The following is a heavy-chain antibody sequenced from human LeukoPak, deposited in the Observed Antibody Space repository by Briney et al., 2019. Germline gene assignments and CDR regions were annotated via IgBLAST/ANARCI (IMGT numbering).Heavy chain of an antibody. CDR2: IYHSGST. D-gene: IGHD4-17*01. J-gene: IGHJ4*02. CDR1: GYSISSGYY. V-gene: IGHV4-38-2*02. Sequence: PSETLSLTCTVSGYSISSGYYWGWIRQPPGKGLEWIGSIYHSGSTNYNPSLKSRVTISVDTSKNQFSLKLSSVTAADTAVYYCARGGKGYGPDYWGQGTLVAVSS. CDR3: ARGGKGYGPDY.